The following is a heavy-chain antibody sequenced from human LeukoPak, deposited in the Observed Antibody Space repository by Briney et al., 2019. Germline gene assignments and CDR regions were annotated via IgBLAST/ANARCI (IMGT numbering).Heavy chain of an antibody. Sequence: GESLKISCKVSGYSLSNYWIAWVRQMPGKGLEWMGIVFPADSDTRYSPSFQGQVTISADKSINTAYLQWSSLKASDTAIYYRARYDGGATADFWGQGTLVTVSS. CDR1: GYSLSNYW. J-gene: IGHJ4*02. D-gene: IGHD1-26*01. CDR3: ARYDGGATADF. CDR2: VFPADSDT. V-gene: IGHV5-51*01.